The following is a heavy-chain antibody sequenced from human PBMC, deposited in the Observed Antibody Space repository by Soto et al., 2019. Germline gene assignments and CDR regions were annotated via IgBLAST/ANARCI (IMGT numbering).Heavy chain of an antibody. D-gene: IGHD6-13*01. CDR3: AREWVYSSSWYNWFDP. J-gene: IGHJ5*02. Sequence: ASVKVSCNASGYTFTSFAMHWVRQAPGQRLEWKGWINAGNGNTKYSQKFQGRVTITRDTSASTAYMELSSLRSEDTAVYYCAREWVYSSSWYNWFDPWGQGTLVTVSS. V-gene: IGHV1-3*01. CDR2: INAGNGNT. CDR1: GYTFTSFA.